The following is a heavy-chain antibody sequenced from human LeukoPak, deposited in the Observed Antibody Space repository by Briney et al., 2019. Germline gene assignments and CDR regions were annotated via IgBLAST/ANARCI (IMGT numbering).Heavy chain of an antibody. V-gene: IGHV3-66*01. J-gene: IGHJ5*02. D-gene: IGHD6-19*01. CDR3: ARMVTGWPNWIDP. CDR1: GFTVSSNY. Sequence: GGSLRLSCAASGFTVSSNYMSWVRQAPGKGPEWVSVIYSGGSAYSADSVKGRFTMSRDTSKNTLYLQMNSLRAEDTAVNYCARMVTGWPNWIDPWGQGTLVTVSS. CDR2: IYSGGSA.